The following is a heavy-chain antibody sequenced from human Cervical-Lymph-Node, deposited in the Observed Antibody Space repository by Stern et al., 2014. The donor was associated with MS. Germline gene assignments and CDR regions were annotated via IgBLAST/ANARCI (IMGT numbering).Heavy chain of an antibody. D-gene: IGHD2-8*02. CDR2: IYPGDSDT. Sequence: MQLVQSGAEVKKPGESLKISCKGSGYTFSNSWIGWVRQMPGRGLEWMGLIYPGDSDTRYSPSFQGQITISADKSISTAYLQWNSLKASDTAIFYCARGSAGAGAFFDYWGQGTLVTVSS. V-gene: IGHV5-51*01. CDR3: ARGSAGAGAFFDY. J-gene: IGHJ4*02. CDR1: GYTFSNSW.